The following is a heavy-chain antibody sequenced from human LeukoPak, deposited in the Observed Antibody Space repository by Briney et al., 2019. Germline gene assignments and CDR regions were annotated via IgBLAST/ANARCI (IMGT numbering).Heavy chain of an antibody. CDR2: INHSGST. Sequence: SETLSLTCAVYGGSFSGYYWSWIRQPPGKGLEWIGEINHSGSTNYNPSLKSRVTISVDTSKNQFSLKLSSVTAADTAVYYCARGIRGLVVVVWDDAFDIWGQETMVTVSS. CDR3: ARGIRGLVVVVWDDAFDI. D-gene: IGHD3-22*01. CDR1: GGSFSGYY. J-gene: IGHJ3*02. V-gene: IGHV4-34*01.